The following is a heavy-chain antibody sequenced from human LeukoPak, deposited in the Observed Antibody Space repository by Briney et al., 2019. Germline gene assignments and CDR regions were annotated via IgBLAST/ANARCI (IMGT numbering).Heavy chain of an antibody. CDR3: ARHYLSGSLTAGVTFID. Sequence: GESLKISCKGSGYSFTNYWIAWVRQMPGKGLEWMGLIYPGDSDTRYSPSFQGQVTISADKSISTAYLQWSSLKASDSAMYYCARHYLSGSLTAGVTFIDWGQGTMVTVS. V-gene: IGHV5-51*01. CDR2: IYPGDSDT. D-gene: IGHD3-10*01. CDR1: GYSFTNYW. J-gene: IGHJ3*01.